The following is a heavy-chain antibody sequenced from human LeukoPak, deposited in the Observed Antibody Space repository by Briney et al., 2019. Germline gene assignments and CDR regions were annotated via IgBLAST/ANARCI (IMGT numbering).Heavy chain of an antibody. J-gene: IGHJ6*03. V-gene: IGHV1-18*01. CDR2: ISAYNGNT. Sequence: ASVKVSCKASGYTFTSYGISWVRQAPGQGLEWMGWISAYNGNTNYAQKLQGRVTMTTDTSTSTAYMELRSLRSDDTAVYYCARDRLGCSSTSCYYMDVWGKGTTVTISS. CDR1: GYTFTSYG. CDR3: ARDRLGCSSTSCYYMDV. D-gene: IGHD2-2*01.